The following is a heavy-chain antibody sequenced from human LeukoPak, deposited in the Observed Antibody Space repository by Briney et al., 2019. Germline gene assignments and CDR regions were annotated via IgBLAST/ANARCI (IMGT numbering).Heavy chain of an antibody. CDR1: GYTFSSYD. D-gene: IGHD3-22*01. V-gene: IGHV1-18*01. J-gene: IGHJ4*02. Sequence: ASVKVSCKASGYTFSSYDISWVRQAPGRGLEWMGWISAYKGNTNYAQKLQDRVTMTTDTYTSTAYMELRSLRSDDTAVYYCARRMTYTYYYDNSGYYYEDYWGQGTLVTVSS. CDR3: ARRMTYTYYYDNSGYYYEDY. CDR2: ISAYKGNT.